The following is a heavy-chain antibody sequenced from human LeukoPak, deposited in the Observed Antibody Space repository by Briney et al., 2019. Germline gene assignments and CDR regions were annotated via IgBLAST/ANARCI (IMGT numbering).Heavy chain of an antibody. J-gene: IGHJ4*02. Sequence: SETLSLTCTVSGGSISSYYWSWIRQPPGKGLEWLGYINHSGCTNFNPSLKSRVSISVDTSKNQFSLKLGSVTGADTAVYYCARVNGGNWGQGTLVTVSS. CDR2: INHSGCT. CDR1: GGSISSYY. CDR3: ARVNGGN. V-gene: IGHV4-59*08. D-gene: IGHD3-16*01.